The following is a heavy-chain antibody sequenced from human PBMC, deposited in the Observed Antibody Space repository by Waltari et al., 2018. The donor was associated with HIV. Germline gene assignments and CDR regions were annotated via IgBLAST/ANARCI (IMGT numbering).Heavy chain of an antibody. CDR1: GHRFTSYW. J-gene: IGHJ3*02. CDR2: IYPGDSDT. D-gene: IGHD6-13*01. Sequence: EVQLVQSGAEVNKTGESLQISCRGFGHRFTSYWIGWVRQMPGQGLEWMGIIYPGDSDTRYSPSFQGQVTISADKSISTAYLQWSSLKASDTAMYYFARQDPTLGYSSSRWDAFDIWGQGTMVTVSS. CDR3: ARQDPTLGYSSSRWDAFDI. V-gene: IGHV5-51*01.